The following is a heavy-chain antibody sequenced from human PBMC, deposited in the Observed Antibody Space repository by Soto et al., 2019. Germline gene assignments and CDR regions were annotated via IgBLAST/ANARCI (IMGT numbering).Heavy chain of an antibody. Sequence: QDQLVQSGVEVKKPGASVKVSCKASGYSFTNYGITWVRQAPGQGFEWMGWISAYNGNTNYAQKFQGRVTMTTDASTSTADLELRSLRSDGTVVYYCARDRGVAPPVAGNTHYYYYLDVWGKGTTVTVSS. CDR3: ARDRGVAPPVAGNTHYYYYLDV. D-gene: IGHD6-19*01. J-gene: IGHJ6*03. V-gene: IGHV1-18*01. CDR1: GYSFTNYG. CDR2: ISAYNGNT.